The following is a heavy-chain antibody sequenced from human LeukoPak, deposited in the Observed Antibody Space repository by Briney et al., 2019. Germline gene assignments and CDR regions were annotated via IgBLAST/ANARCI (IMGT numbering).Heavy chain of an antibody. CDR3: AKDARELIADTFDP. D-gene: IGHD3-22*01. J-gene: IGHJ5*02. V-gene: IGHV3-9*01. CDR2: ISWNSGSI. CDR1: GFTFDDYA. Sequence: PGRSLRLSCAASGFTFDDYAMHWVRQAPGKGLEWVSGISWNSGSIGYADSVKGRFTISRDNAKNSLYLQMNSLRAEDTALYYCAKDARELIADTFDPWGQGTLVTVSS.